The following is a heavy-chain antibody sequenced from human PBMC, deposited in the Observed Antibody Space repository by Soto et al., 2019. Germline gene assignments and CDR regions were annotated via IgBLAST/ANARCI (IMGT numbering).Heavy chain of an antibody. V-gene: IGHV4-39*01. Sequence: SETLSLTCTVSGGSVSNSNYYWGWIRQSPGKGLEWIGSVYYRGRSYSKSSVKSRVTISVDTSKNQFSLNLNSVTASDTAVYYCVTQRTSVLTQAYFDYWGPGALVTVSS. CDR1: GGSVSNSNYY. J-gene: IGHJ4*02. CDR3: VTQRTSVLTQAYFDY. CDR2: VYYRGRS. D-gene: IGHD2-8*01.